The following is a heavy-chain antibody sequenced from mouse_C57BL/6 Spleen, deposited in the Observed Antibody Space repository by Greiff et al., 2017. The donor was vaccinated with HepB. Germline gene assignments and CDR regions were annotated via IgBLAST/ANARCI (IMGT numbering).Heavy chain of an antibody. D-gene: IGHD2-3*01. V-gene: IGHV5-4*01. CDR2: ISDGGSYT. J-gene: IGHJ2*01. Sequence: EVQLVESGGGLVKPGGSLKLSCAASGFTFSSYAMSWVRQTPEKRLEWVATISDGGSYTYYPDNVKGRFTISRDNAKNNLYLQMSHLKSEDTAMYYCARVDGDFDYWGQGTTLTVSS. CDR1: GFTFSSYA. CDR3: ARVDGDFDY.